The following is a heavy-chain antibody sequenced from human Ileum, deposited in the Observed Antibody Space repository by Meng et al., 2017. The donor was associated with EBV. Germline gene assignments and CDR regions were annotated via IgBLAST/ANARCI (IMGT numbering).Heavy chain of an antibody. CDR1: GYTFTSYG. D-gene: IGHD5-12*01. J-gene: IGHJ5*02. CDR3: ARNRPRGVATGANWFDP. V-gene: IGHV1-18*01. Sequence: QVQLVQSGAEVKKPGXSVKVSCKASGYTFTSYGISWVRQAPGQGLEWMGWISAYNGNTNYAQKLQGRVTMTTDTSTSTAYMELRSLRSDDTAVYYCARNRPRGVATGANWFDPWGQGTLVTVSS. CDR2: ISAYNGNT.